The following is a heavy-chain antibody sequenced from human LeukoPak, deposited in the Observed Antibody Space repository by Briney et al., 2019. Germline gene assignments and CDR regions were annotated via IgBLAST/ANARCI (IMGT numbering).Heavy chain of an antibody. J-gene: IGHJ5*02. CDR2: ISWNSGSI. CDR3: AKDIGDIVVVPAAYNWFDP. Sequence: GGSLRLSCAASGFTFDDYAMHWVRQAPGKGLEWVSGISWNSGSIGYADSVKGRFTISRDNAKNSLYLQMNGLRAEDTALYYCAKDIGDIVVVPAAYNWFDPWGQGTLVTVSS. CDR1: GFTFDDYA. D-gene: IGHD2-2*01. V-gene: IGHV3-9*01.